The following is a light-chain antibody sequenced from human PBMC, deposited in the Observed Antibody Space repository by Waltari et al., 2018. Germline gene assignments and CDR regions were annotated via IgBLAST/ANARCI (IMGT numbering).Light chain of an antibody. V-gene: IGKV1-39*01. CDR2: AAS. J-gene: IGKJ4*01. CDR1: QNINNY. Sequence: DIQMTQSPSSLSASVGDRVTITCRASQNINNYLNWYQQRPGKAPKPLIYAASTLQSGAPSRFGGSGSGTDFHHNITSLQPEDFATYFCQQGYRTPLTFGGGTKVEIK. CDR3: QQGYRTPLT.